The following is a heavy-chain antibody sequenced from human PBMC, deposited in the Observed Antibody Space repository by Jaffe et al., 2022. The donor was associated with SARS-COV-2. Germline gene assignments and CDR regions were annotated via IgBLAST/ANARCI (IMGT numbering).Heavy chain of an antibody. Sequence: EVQLLESGGGLVQPGGSLRLSCVASGFTFRNYAMSWVRQAPGKGLEWVSAISGSDDRTFYPDSVRGRFTISRDSSENTLYLQMNSLRSEDTAVYYCAKAWTGTNMVLDYWGQGTLVTVSS. V-gene: IGHV3-23*01. CDR1: GFTFRNYA. CDR2: ISGSDDRT. CDR3: AKAWTGTNMVLDY. J-gene: IGHJ4*02. D-gene: IGHD1-1*01.